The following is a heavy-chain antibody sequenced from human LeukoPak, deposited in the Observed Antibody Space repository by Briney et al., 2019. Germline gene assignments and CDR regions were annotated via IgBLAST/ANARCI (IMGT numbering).Heavy chain of an antibody. CDR2: IYYSGST. CDR3: ARHSYYYDSSGYPYYFDY. Sequence: SETLSLTCTVSGGSISSSSYYWGWIRQPPGKGLEWIASIYYSGSTYYHPSLKSQVTISVDTSKNQFSLKLSSVTAADTAVYYCARHSYYYDSSGYPYYFDYWGQGTLVTVSS. V-gene: IGHV4-39*01. D-gene: IGHD3-22*01. CDR1: GGSISSSSYY. J-gene: IGHJ4*02.